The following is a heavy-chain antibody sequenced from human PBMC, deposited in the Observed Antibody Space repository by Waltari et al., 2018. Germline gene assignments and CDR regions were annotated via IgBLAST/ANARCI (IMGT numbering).Heavy chain of an antibody. CDR1: GFTFSSHW. J-gene: IGHJ4*02. V-gene: IGHV3-74*01. Sequence: EVQLVESGGGLVQPGGSLRLSCAASGFTFSSHWMHWVREGQGKGLVWGSRISSNGSATNYADSVKGRFTISRDNAKNTLYLQMNSLRVDDSAVYYCARGISTSWWGQGTLVTVSS. CDR2: ISSNGSAT. CDR3: ARGISTSW.